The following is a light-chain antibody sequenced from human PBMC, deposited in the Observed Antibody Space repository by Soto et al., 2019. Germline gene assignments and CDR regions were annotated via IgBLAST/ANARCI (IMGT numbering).Light chain of an antibody. CDR3: AAWDDRLSGFYV. CDR1: SSNIGLNY. J-gene: IGLJ1*01. CDR2: RND. V-gene: IGLV1-47*01. Sequence: QSVLTQSPSASGTPGQRVTISCSGSSSNIGLNYVYWYQQLPGTAPKLLIYRNDQRPSGVPDRFSGSKSGTSASLAISGLRSEDEADYYCAAWDDRLSGFYVFGSGTKVTVL.